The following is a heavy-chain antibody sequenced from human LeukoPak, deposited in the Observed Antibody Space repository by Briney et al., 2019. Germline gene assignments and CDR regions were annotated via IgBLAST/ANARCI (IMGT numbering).Heavy chain of an antibody. J-gene: IGHJ3*02. V-gene: IGHV1-2*02. CDR1: GYTFTGYY. CDR2: INPNSGGT. Sequence: ASVNVSCKASGYTFTGYYIHWVRQAPGRGLEWMGWINPNSGGTNYAQKFQGRVTMTRDTSISTAYMELSRLRSDDAAVYYCARDTRYYYDSSAYYRSDAFDIWGQGTMVTVSS. CDR3: ARDTRYYYDSSAYYRSDAFDI. D-gene: IGHD3-22*01.